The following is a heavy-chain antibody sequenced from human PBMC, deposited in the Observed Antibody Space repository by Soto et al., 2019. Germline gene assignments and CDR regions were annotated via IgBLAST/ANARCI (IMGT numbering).Heavy chain of an antibody. Sequence: ASVKVSCKASGYTFTAYDIHWVRQAPGQSLEWMGSINPASGFSTYLPKFRGRVTFTRDTSATTAYMDLSSLGSEDTAVYYCVMSTGWWDFHHWCQGPLVTVSS. CDR3: VMSTGWWDFHH. J-gene: IGHJ1*01. D-gene: IGHD6-19*01. CDR1: GYTFTAYD. CDR2: INPASGFS. V-gene: IGHV1-3*01.